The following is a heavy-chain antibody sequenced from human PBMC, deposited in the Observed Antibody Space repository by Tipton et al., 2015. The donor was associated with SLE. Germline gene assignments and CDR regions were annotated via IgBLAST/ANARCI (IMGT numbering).Heavy chain of an antibody. D-gene: IGHD6-13*01. J-gene: IGHJ3*02. CDR2: IFENGNS. V-gene: IGHV4-38-2*02. CDR3: ARVVYSFSDAFDI. Sequence: TLSLTCSVTGYSISSGYYWGWIRQPPGRGLEWIGYIFENGNSNYNPSLESRVTISIDTSKGQFSLRLTSLTAADTAVYYCARVVYSFSDAFDIWGQGTLVTVSS. CDR1: GYSISSGYY.